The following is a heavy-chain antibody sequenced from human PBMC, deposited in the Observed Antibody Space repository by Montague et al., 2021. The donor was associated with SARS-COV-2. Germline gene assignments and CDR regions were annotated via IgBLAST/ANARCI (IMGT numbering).Heavy chain of an antibody. CDR2: VHDVERS. Sequence: SETLSLTCTVSGGSISRYFWNWIRQTPGKGLEWMGYVHDVERSIYNPSLQSRITILLDTPKNQFSLRLNAVTAADTAVNNCARVTLGGRDGRTRQYEGLDSWGQGILVTVSS. CDR1: GGSISRYF. J-gene: IGHJ4*02. V-gene: IGHV4-59*01. D-gene: IGHD3-16*01. CDR3: ARVTLGGRDGRTRQYEGLDS.